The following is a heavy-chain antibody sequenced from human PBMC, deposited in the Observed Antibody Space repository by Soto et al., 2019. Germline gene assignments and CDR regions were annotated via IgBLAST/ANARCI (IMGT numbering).Heavy chain of an antibody. Sequence: PGGSLRLSCAASGFTFSSYGMHWVRLAPGKGLEWVAVLSYDGSNKYYADSVKGRFTIPRDNPKNTLYLQMNSLRAEDTAVYYCAKDRGASSVYYYGMDVWGQGTTGTVS. CDR2: LSYDGSNK. D-gene: IGHD6-6*01. V-gene: IGHV3-30*18. CDR1: GFTFSSYG. J-gene: IGHJ6*02. CDR3: AKDRGASSVYYYGMDV.